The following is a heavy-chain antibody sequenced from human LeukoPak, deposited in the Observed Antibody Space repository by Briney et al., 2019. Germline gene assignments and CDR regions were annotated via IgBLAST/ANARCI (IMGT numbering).Heavy chain of an antibody. J-gene: IGHJ4*02. CDR2: IYYSGST. D-gene: IGHD3-22*01. CDR1: GGSISSGDYY. Sequence: TASQTLSLTCTVSGGSISSGDYYWSWIRQPPGKGLEWIGYIYYSGSTYYNPSLKSRVTISVDTSKNQFSLKLSSVTAADTAVYYCARDRSITMIVVDWGQGTLVTVSS. CDR3: ARDRSITMIVVD. V-gene: IGHV4-30-4*08.